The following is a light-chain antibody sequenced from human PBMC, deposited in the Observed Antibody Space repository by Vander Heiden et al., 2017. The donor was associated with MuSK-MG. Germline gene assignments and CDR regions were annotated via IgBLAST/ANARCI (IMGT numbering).Light chain of an antibody. J-gene: IGKJ4*01. V-gene: IGKV1-33*01. CDR2: DAS. Sequence: DIQMTQSPSSLSASLGDRVTITCQASQDIGNYLSWYQQKPGKAPKLLIYDASNLETGVPSRFSGSGSGTDFTFTIGSLQPEDVATYFCQQDDYLPISFGGGTKIEIK. CDR1: QDIGNY. CDR3: QQDDYLPIS.